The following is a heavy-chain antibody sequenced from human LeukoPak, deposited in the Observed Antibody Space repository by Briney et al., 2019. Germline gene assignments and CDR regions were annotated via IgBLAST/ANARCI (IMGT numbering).Heavy chain of an antibody. D-gene: IGHD4-17*01. CDR3: ARRDYGDYAGDYYYYMDV. V-gene: IGHV1-18*01. CDR1: GYTFTSYG. CDR2: ISAYNGNT. Sequence: ASVKVSCKASGYTFTSYGISWVRQAPGQGLEGMGWISAYNGNTNYAQKLQGRVTMTTDTSTSTAYMELRSLRSDDTAVYYCARRDYGDYAGDYYYYMDVWGKGTTVTVSS. J-gene: IGHJ6*03.